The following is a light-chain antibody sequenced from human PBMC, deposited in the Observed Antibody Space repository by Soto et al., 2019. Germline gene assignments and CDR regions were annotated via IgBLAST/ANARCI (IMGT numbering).Light chain of an antibody. CDR1: SSDVGGYNF. CDR2: DVT. Sequence: QSVLTQPASVSGSPGQSITISCTGTSSDVGGYNFVSWYQQYPGKAPKLMIHDVTSRPSGVSNRFSGSKSGTTASLTISGLQAEYFADYSSCSYSSRTSYVFGTGTKLTVL. CDR3: CSYSSRTSYV. V-gene: IGLV2-14*01. J-gene: IGLJ1*01.